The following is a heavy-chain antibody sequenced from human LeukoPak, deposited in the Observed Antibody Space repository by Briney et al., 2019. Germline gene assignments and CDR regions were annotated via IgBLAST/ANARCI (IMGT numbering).Heavy chain of an antibody. Sequence: GGSLRLSCAASGFTFSSYGMHWVRQAPGKGLEWVAVIWYDGSNKYYADSVKGRFTISRDNSKNTLYLQMSSLRAEDTAVYYCVKVSGGRVVISPFDYWGQGTLVTVSS. CDR2: IWYDGSNK. D-gene: IGHD3-3*01. CDR3: VKVSGGRVVISPFDY. J-gene: IGHJ4*02. CDR1: GFTFSSYG. V-gene: IGHV3-30*02.